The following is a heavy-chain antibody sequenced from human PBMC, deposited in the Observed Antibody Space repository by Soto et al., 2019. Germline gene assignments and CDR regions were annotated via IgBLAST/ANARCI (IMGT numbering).Heavy chain of an antibody. Sequence: EVQLLESGGGLVQPGRSLSLSCAASGFTFSSYAMNWVRQAPGKGLEWVSAMSCTGGGTYYADSVKGRFTISKDNSKTTLYLQMNSLRAEDTVVFYWTKAGFSSGWSPYSLDHWGQGTLVTVSS. CDR3: TKAGFSSGWSPYSLDH. CDR1: GFTFSSYA. D-gene: IGHD6-19*01. J-gene: IGHJ4*02. CDR2: MSCTGGGT. V-gene: IGHV3-23*01.